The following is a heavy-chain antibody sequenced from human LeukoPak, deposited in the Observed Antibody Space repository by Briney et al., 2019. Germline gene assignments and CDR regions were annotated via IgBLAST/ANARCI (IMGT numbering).Heavy chain of an antibody. CDR2: ISKGSAYI. Sequence: GGSLRLSCAASGFTFSSYSMNWVRQAPGKGLEWVSCISKGSAYIYYADSVKGRFTISRDDAKNSLYLQVSSLRAEDTAVYYCAREEDSTAIRSSDGMDVWGQGTTVTVSS. V-gene: IGHV3-21*01. J-gene: IGHJ6*02. D-gene: IGHD6-6*01. CDR3: AREEDSTAIRSSDGMDV. CDR1: GFTFSSYS.